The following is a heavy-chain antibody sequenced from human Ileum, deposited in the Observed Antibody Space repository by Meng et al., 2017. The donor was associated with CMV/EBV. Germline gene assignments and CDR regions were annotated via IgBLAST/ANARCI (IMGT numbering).Heavy chain of an antibody. CDR2: INTYNGNT. CDR3: ARVYIVVVPAAGPYYFDY. V-gene: IGHV1-18*01. D-gene: IGHD2-2*01. Sequence: ASVKVSCKASGYSFPNYPVTWVRQAPGQGLEWMGCINTYNGNTDYAQKLQGRVTMTTDSSTSTVYMELRSLRSDDTAVYYCARVYIVVVPAAGPYYFDYWGQGTLVTVSS. J-gene: IGHJ4*02. CDR1: GYSFPNYP.